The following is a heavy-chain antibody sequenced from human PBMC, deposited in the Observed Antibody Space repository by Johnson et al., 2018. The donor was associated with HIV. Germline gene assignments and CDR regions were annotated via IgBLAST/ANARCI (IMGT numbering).Heavy chain of an antibody. D-gene: IGHD1-26*01. CDR3: AREPGRRELRRDAFDI. J-gene: IGHJ3*02. CDR2: ISYDGSNK. CDR1: GFTFSSYA. V-gene: IGHV3-30-3*01. Sequence: QVQLVESGGVVVQPGGSLRLSCAASGFTFSSYAMHWVRQAPGKGLEWVAVISYDGSNKYYADSVKVRFTISRDNAKNSLYLQMNSLRAEDTAVYFCAREPGRRELRRDAFDIWGQGTMVTVSS.